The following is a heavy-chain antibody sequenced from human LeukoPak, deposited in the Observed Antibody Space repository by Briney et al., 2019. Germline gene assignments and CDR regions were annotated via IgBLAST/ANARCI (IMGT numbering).Heavy chain of an antibody. V-gene: IGHV3-7*01. CDR2: IKEDGSAD. D-gene: IGHD5-12*01. CDR3: ARDAGGYDL. Sequence: GGSLRLSCTASGFTFSSPWMSWVRQVPGKGLEWVANIKEDGSADYYVDSVKGRFTISKDNAKNSLYLQMNSLRVDDTAVYYCARDAGGYDLWGQGTLVTVSS. J-gene: IGHJ4*02. CDR1: GFTFSSPW.